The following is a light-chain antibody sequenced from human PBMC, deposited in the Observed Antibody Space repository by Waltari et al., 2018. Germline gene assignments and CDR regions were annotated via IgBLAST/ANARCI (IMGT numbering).Light chain of an antibody. CDR2: DVT. CDR3: SSFTSSTTGI. Sequence: SALTQPDSVSGSPGQSITIPCSGISSDSGGYNYVSWYQQHPGEAPKLLIYDVTNRPSGVSDRFSGSKSGSSASLTISGLQPDDEADYYCSSFTSSTTGIFGGGTKLTVL. V-gene: IGLV2-14*03. J-gene: IGLJ2*01. CDR1: SSDSGGYNY.